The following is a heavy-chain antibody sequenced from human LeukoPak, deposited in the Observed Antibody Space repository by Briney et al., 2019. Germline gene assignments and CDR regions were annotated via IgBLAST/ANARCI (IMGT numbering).Heavy chain of an antibody. CDR1: GFTFSSFS. Sequence: GGSLRLSCAASGFTFSSFSMNWVRQAPGKGLEWVSTVSGRTDGPYYADSVKGRFTISRDNSKNTLYLQINSLRAEDTAVYYCAKDPLAYGGHYFDYWGQGILVTVSS. D-gene: IGHD4-23*01. J-gene: IGHJ4*02. CDR2: VSGRTDGP. V-gene: IGHV3-23*01. CDR3: AKDPLAYGGHYFDY.